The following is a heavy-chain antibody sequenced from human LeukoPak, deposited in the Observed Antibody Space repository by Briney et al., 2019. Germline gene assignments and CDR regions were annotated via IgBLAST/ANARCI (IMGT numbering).Heavy chain of an antibody. CDR1: GFTVSSSY. D-gene: IGHD3-10*01. CDR3: ARAMVRGEAAFDI. Sequence: AGGSLRLSCAASGFTVSSSYMNWVRQAPGKGLEWVSVIYSGGSTYYADSVKGRFTISRDNSKNTLYLQLNSPRAEDTAVYYCARAMVRGEAAFDIWGQGAVVTVSS. CDR2: IYSGGST. J-gene: IGHJ3*02. V-gene: IGHV3-53*01.